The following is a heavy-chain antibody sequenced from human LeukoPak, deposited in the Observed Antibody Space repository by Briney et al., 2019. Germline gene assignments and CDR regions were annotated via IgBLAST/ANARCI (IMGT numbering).Heavy chain of an antibody. CDR1: GFTFSDYY. D-gene: IGHD3-3*01. Sequence: GGSLRLSCAASGFTFSDYYMSWIRQAPGKGLEWVSYISSSGSTIYYADSVKGRFTISRDNAKNSLYLQMNSLRAEDTAVYYCATLYDFWSGYLDYWGQGTLSPSPQ. CDR3: ATLYDFWSGYLDY. J-gene: IGHJ4*02. V-gene: IGHV3-11*01. CDR2: ISSSGSTI.